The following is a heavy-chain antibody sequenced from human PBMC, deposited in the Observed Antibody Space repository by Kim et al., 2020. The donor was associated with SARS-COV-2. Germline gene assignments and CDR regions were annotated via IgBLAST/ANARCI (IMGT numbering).Heavy chain of an antibody. Sequence: ASVKVSCKASGYTFSAYNVHWLRQAPGQGLEWMGRITPNSGVTKCGHNFQGRVTLTTDTSISTAYMELSGLTSDDTVVYYCARGLAGDPVGFDNWGQGTLVTVSS. D-gene: IGHD3-16*01. CDR3: ARGLAGDPVGFDN. J-gene: IGHJ4*02. CDR1: GYTFSAYN. V-gene: IGHV1-2*05. CDR2: ITPNSGVT.